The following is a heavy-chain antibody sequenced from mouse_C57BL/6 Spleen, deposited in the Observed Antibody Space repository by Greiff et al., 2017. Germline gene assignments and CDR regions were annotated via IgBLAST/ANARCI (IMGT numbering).Heavy chain of an antibody. CDR1: GFTFSDAW. Sequence: EVKLMESGGGLVQPGGSMKLSCAASGFTFSDAWMDWVRQSPEKGLEWVAEIRNKANNHATYYAESVKGRFTISRDDSKSSVYLQMNSLRAEDTGIYYCTRVDGYYGTWFAYWGQGTLVTVSA. CDR2: IRNKANNHAT. D-gene: IGHD2-3*01. J-gene: IGHJ3*01. CDR3: TRVDGYYGTWFAY. V-gene: IGHV6-6*01.